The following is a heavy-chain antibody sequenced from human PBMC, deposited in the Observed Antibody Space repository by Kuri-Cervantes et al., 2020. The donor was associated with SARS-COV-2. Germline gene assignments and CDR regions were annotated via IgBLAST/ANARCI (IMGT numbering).Heavy chain of an antibody. CDR2: IYSGGST. V-gene: IGHV3-66*02. J-gene: IGHJ4*02. CDR3: ARDSPTWIHTFDY. Sequence: GESLKISCAASGFTVSSNYMSWVRQAPGKGLEWVSVIYSGGSTYYADSVKGRFTISRDNSKNTLYLQMNSLRAEDTAVYYCARDSPTWIHTFDYWDQGTLVTVSS. D-gene: IGHD5-18*01. CDR1: GFTVSSNY.